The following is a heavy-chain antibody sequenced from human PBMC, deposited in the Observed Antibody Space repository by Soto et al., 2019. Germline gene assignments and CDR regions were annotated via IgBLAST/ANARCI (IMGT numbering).Heavy chain of an antibody. CDR3: ASLRGILTGYYSYYYYGMDV. CDR1: GGSISSGDYY. Sequence: SETLSLTCTVSGGSISSGDYYWSWIRQPPGKGLEWIGYIYYSGSTYYNPSLKSRVTISVDTSKNQFPLKLSSVTAADTAVYYCASLRGILTGYYSYYYYGMDVWGQGTTVTVSS. CDR2: IYYSGST. D-gene: IGHD3-9*01. J-gene: IGHJ6*02. V-gene: IGHV4-30-4*01.